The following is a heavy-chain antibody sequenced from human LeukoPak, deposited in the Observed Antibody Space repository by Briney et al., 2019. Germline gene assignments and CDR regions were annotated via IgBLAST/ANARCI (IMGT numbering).Heavy chain of an antibody. V-gene: IGHV4-39*07. CDR3: ARDSRPTRYYNYYYMDV. J-gene: IGHJ6*03. Sequence: SETLSLTCTVSGGSIRNYDYYWGWIRQPPGKGLEWIGSIYFTGITDYNPSLKSRVTISVDTSKNQFSLNLSPVTAADTAVYYCARDSRPTRYYNYYYMDVWGKGTTVTVSS. CDR1: GGSIRNYDYY. CDR2: IYFTGIT.